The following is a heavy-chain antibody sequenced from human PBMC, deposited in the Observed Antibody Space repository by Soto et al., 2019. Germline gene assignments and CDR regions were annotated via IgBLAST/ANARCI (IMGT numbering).Heavy chain of an antibody. Sequence: EVQLLESGGGLVQPGGSLRLSCAASGFTFSNYAMSWVRQPPGKGLEWVSSISGGGGKTYYADSVKGRFIISRDNSKNTLYMQMNSLRAENTAVYYCAKGDNDDFWGTFNCFDPWGQGTLVTVSS. CDR2: ISGGGGKT. D-gene: IGHD3-3*01. V-gene: IGHV3-23*01. J-gene: IGHJ5*02. CDR1: GFTFSNYA. CDR3: AKGDNDDFWGTFNCFDP.